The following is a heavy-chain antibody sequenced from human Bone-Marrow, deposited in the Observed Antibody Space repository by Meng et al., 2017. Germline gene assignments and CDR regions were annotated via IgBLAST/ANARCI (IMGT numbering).Heavy chain of an antibody. CDR2: IYYSGST. CDR3: ARQLYQLTGNDAFDF. Sequence: SETLSLTCTVSGGSISSGGYYWSWIRQHPGKGLEWIGYIYYSGSTYYNPSLKSRVTISVDTSKNQFSLKLSSVTAADTAVYYCARQLYQLTGNDAFDFWGQGTMVTVSS. J-gene: IGHJ3*01. D-gene: IGHD1-20*01. CDR1: GGSISSGGYY. V-gene: IGHV4-31*03.